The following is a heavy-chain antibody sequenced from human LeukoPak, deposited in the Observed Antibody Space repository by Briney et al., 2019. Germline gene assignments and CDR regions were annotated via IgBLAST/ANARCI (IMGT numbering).Heavy chain of an antibody. Sequence: SETLSLTCAVYGGSFSGYYWSWIRQPPGKGLGWMGKINHIETTNYNPSLKSRVTISVDTSKNQFSLKLSSVTAADTAVYYCARYCSSTSCYTESDYYYGMDVWGQGTTVTVSS. CDR1: GGSFSGYY. CDR2: INHIETT. V-gene: IGHV4-34*01. CDR3: ARYCSSTSCYTESDYYYGMDV. J-gene: IGHJ6*02. D-gene: IGHD2-2*02.